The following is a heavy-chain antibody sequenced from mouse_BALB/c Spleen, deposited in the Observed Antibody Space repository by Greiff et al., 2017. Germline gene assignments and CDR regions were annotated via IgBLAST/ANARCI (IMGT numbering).Heavy chain of an antibody. CDR2: ISSGSSTI. J-gene: IGHJ2*01. D-gene: IGHD1-1*01. V-gene: IGHV5-17*02. CDR1: GFTFSSFG. CDR3: ARETHYYGSSWGYFDY. Sequence: EVQLVESGGGLVQPGGSRKLSCAASGFTFSSFGMHWVRQAPEKGLEWVAYISSGSSTIYYADTVKGRFTISRDNPKNTLFLQMTSLRSEDTAMYYCARETHYYGSSWGYFDYWGQGTTLTVSS.